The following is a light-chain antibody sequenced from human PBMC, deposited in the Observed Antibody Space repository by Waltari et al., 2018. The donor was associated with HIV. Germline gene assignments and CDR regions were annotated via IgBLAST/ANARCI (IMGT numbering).Light chain of an antibody. CDR1: SSNIGSYT. J-gene: IGLJ1*01. CDR2: RNN. Sequence: QSVLTQPPSASGTPGQRVTIPCSGSSSNIGSYTVSWYQQLPGTAPKLLIYRNNQRPSGVPDRFYGSKSGTSASLAISGLQSEDEADYSCAAWDDSLNGYVFGTGTKVTVL. CDR3: AAWDDSLNGYV. V-gene: IGLV1-44*01.